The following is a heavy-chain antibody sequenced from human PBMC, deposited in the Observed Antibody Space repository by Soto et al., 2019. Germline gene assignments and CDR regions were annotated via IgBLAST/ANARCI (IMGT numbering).Heavy chain of an antibody. Sequence: SETLSLTCTVSCGSISSGGYYWSWIRQHPGKGLEWIGYIYYSGSTYYNPSLKSRVTISVDTSKNQFSLKLSSVTAADTAVYYCARNDHSSSGSDAFDIWGQGTMVTVSS. CDR2: IYYSGST. D-gene: IGHD6-13*01. V-gene: IGHV4-31*03. CDR3: ARNDHSSSGSDAFDI. CDR1: CGSISSGGYY. J-gene: IGHJ3*02.